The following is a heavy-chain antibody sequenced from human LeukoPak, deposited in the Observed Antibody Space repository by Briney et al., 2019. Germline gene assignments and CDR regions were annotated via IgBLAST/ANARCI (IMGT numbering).Heavy chain of an antibody. CDR1: GFTFSSYA. D-gene: IGHD5-18*01. J-gene: IGHJ4*02. V-gene: IGHV3-23*01. CDR2: ISGSGGST. Sequence: GGSLRLSCASSGFTFSSYAMNWVRQAPGKGLEWVSGISGSGGSTYYADSVKGRFTISRDNSKNTLYLQVNSLRAEDTAAYYCARSGGLQLWLLWDYWGQGTLVTVSS. CDR3: ARSGGLQLWLLWDY.